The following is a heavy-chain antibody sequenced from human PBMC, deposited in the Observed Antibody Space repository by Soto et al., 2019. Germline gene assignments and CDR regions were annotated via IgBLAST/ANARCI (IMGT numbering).Heavy chain of an antibody. CDR3: ARAPRGVVVVAATFAS. D-gene: IGHD2-15*01. CDR1: GFAFSSYG. J-gene: IGHJ4*02. V-gene: IGHV3-33*01. Sequence: LRLSCAASGFAFSSYGRHWGRQARGKGLEWVAVIWYDGSNKYYADSVKGRFTISRDNSKNTLYLQMNSLRAEDTAVYYCARAPRGVVVVAATFASWGQGTLVTVSS. CDR2: IWYDGSNK.